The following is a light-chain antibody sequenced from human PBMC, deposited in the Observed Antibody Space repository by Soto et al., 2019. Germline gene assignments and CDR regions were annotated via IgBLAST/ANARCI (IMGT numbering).Light chain of an antibody. J-gene: IGLJ2*01. V-gene: IGLV6-57*02. CDR3: QSYDTSNVV. CDR2: END. CDR1: SGSIASNY. Sequence: NFMLTQPHSVSESPGKTVTISCTGSSGSIASNYVQWYKQRPGSAPITVLYENDQRPSGVPDRFSGSIDSSSNSASLTISGLKTEDEADYYCQSYDTSNVVFGGGTKLTVL.